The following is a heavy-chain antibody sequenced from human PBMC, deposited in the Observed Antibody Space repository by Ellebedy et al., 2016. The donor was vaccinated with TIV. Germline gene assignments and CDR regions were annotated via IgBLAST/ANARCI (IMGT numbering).Heavy chain of an antibody. Sequence: SVKVSCXASGGTFSSYAISWVRQAPGQGLEWMGGIIPIFGTANYAQKFQGRVTITADESTSTAYMELSSLRSEDTAVYYCARDLFVVVPAAIWEIDAFDIWGQGTMVTVSS. CDR3: ARDLFVVVPAAIWEIDAFDI. CDR2: IIPIFGTA. D-gene: IGHD2-2*01. CDR1: GGTFSSYA. V-gene: IGHV1-69*13. J-gene: IGHJ3*02.